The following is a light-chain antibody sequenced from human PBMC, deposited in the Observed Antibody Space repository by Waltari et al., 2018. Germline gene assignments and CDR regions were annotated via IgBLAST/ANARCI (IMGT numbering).Light chain of an antibody. V-gene: IGLV3-21*04. CDR3: QVWHAAIDPGV. Sequence: SSVLTQPPSVSVAPGETARITCGGDNIGSYSVHWYQQKPGQAPVLVIFYDSDRPSGIPERFSGSNSGNTATLTITRVEAGDEANYYCQVWHAAIDPGVFGTGTEVSVL. CDR1: NIGSYS. J-gene: IGLJ1*01. CDR2: YDS.